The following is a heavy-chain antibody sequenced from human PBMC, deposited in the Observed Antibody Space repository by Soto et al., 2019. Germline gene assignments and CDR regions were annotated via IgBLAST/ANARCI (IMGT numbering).Heavy chain of an antibody. V-gene: IGHV4-61*01. CDR2: IFFTGIT. CDR1: GGSVTTGSYN. J-gene: IGHJ6*02. Sequence: QVQLQESGPGLVRPSETLSLTCTVSGGSVTTGSYNWSWIRRPPGKGQEWIGNIFFTGITHYNPSLNNRVTMSVDTSKNQFSLTVTSVTAADTAVYYCARDGHGMDVWGQGTTVTVSS. CDR3: ARDGHGMDV.